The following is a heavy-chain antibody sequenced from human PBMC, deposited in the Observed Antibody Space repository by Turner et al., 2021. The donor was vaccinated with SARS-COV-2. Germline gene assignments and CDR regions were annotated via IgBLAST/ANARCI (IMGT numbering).Heavy chain of an antibody. D-gene: IGHD3-22*01. CDR1: GVSVNSVGSY. Sequence: QVQLQESGPGLLKPSETLSVTCSVSGVSVNSVGSYWGWIRQSPGKGLDWIGNIFYNGTTVYSPSLASRATISAETSMNQFSLRLTSLSAADTAVYYCARGTYYYDSSVYSGTNWFDPWGQGTLVTVSS. CDR2: IFYNGTT. V-gene: IGHV4-39*01. J-gene: IGHJ5*02. CDR3: ARGTYYYDSSVYSGTNWFDP.